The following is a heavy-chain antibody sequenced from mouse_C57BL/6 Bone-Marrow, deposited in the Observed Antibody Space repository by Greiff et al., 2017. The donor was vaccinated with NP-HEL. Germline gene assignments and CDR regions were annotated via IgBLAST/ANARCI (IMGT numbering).Heavy chain of an antibody. CDR3: ARGRFAY. CDR2: IDPSDSYT. CDR1: GYTFTSYW. V-gene: IGHV1-69*01. Sequence: VKLQQPGAELVMPGASVKLSCKASGYTFTSYWMHWVKQRPGQGLEWIGEIDPSDSYTNYNQKFKGKSTLTVDKSSSTAYMQLSSLTSEDSAVYYCARGRFAYWGQGTLVTVSA. J-gene: IGHJ3*01.